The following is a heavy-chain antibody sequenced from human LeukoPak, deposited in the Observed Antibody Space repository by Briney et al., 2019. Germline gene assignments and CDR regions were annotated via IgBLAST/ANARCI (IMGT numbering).Heavy chain of an antibody. CDR3: AREAGDGSGSYDY. Sequence: ASVKVSCKASGYTFTDYYTHWVRQAPGQGLEWMGRINPNSGGTNSAQRFQGRVTMTRDTSISAAYMELSRLRSDDTAVYYCAREAGDGSGSYDYWGQATLVTVSS. D-gene: IGHD3-10*01. J-gene: IGHJ4*02. CDR2: INPNSGGT. CDR1: GYTFTDYY. V-gene: IGHV1-2*06.